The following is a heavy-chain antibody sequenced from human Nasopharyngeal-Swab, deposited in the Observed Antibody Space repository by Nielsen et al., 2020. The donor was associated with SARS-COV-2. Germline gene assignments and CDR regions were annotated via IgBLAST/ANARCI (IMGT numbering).Heavy chain of an antibody. CDR3: ARLVGATDYYYYGMDV. Sequence: GSLRLSCTVSGGSVSSGSYYWSWIRQPPGKGLEWIGYIYYSGSTNYNPSLKSRVTISVDPSKNQFSLKLSSVTAADTAVYYCARLVGATDYYYYGMDVWGQGTTVTVSS. V-gene: IGHV4-61*01. D-gene: IGHD1-26*01. J-gene: IGHJ6*02. CDR1: GGSVSSGSYY. CDR2: IYYSGST.